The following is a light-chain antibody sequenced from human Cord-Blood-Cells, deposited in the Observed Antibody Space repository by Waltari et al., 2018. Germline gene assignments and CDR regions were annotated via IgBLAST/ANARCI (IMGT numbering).Light chain of an antibody. CDR3: QQYNNWPRT. J-gene: IGKJ1*01. Sequence: EIVMTQSPATMSVSPGERATLSCRASQSVSSNLAWYQQKPGQAPRLHIYGASTRATGIPARFSGSGSGTEFPLTISSLQSEDFAVYYCQQYNNWPRTFGQGTKVEIK. CDR2: GAS. CDR1: QSVSSN. V-gene: IGKV3-15*01.